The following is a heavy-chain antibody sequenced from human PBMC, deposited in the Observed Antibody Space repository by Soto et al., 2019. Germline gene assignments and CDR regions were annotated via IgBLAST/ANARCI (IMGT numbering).Heavy chain of an antibody. CDR1: GFTFSSYA. V-gene: IGHV3-23*01. CDR3: AKDPFIVVVPAANYGMDV. J-gene: IGHJ6*02. Sequence: HPGGSLRLSCAASGFTFSSYAMSWVRQAPGKGLEWVSAISGSGGSTYYADSVKGRFTISRDNSKNTLYLQMNSLRAEDTAVYYCAKDPFIVVVPAANYGMDVWGQGTTVTVSS. CDR2: ISGSGGST. D-gene: IGHD2-2*01.